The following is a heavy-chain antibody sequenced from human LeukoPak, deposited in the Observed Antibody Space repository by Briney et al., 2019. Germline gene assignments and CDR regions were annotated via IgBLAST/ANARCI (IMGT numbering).Heavy chain of an antibody. D-gene: IGHD3-9*01. CDR3: ARATYYDILTGYYPPYYYYGMDV. CDR1: GGTFSSYA. V-gene: IGHV1-69*13. J-gene: IGHJ6*04. CDR2: IIPIFGTA. Sequence: SVKVSCKASGGTFSSYAISWVRQAPGQGLEWMGGIIPIFGTANCAQKFQGRVTITADESTSTAYMELSSLRSEDTAVYYCARATYYDILTGYYPPYYYYGMDVWGKGTTVTVSS.